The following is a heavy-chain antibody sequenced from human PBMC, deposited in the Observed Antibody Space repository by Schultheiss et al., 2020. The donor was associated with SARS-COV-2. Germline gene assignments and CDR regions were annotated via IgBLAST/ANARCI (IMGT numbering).Heavy chain of an antibody. CDR1: GFTFSSYG. D-gene: IGHD2-15*01. Sequence: GGSLRLSCAASGFTFSSYGMHWVRQAPGKGLEWVAVISYDGSNKYYADSVKGRFTISRDNSKNTLYLQMNSLRAEDTAVYYCAKDLGSVVVPLLWIDAFDIWGQGTTVTVSS. CDR2: ISYDGSNK. V-gene: IGHV3-30*18. J-gene: IGHJ3*02. CDR3: AKDLGSVVVPLLWIDAFDI.